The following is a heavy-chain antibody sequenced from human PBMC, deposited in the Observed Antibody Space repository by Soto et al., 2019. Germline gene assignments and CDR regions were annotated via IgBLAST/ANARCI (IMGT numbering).Heavy chain of an antibody. CDR3: TRGGLVVPGEMWGPKNYGMDV. Sequence: EAQLVESGGDLVQPGRSLRLSCTGSGFTFGDYGVNWFRQAPGKGLEWVGFIRSTTYGATTEYAASVKGRFTISRDDSKSISYLHMDSLKTEDTGVYWCTRGGLVVPGEMWGPKNYGMDVWGQGTTVTVSS. D-gene: IGHD3-22*01. V-gene: IGHV3-49*03. J-gene: IGHJ6*02. CDR1: GFTFGDYG. CDR2: IRSTTYGATT.